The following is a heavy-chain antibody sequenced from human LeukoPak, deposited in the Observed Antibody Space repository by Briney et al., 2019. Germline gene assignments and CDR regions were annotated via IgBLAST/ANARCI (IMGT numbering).Heavy chain of an antibody. V-gene: IGHV3-30*03. CDR2: ISYDGSNK. Sequence: GGSLRLSCAASGFTFSSYGMHWVRQAPGKGLEWVAVISYDGSNKYYADSVKGRFTISRDNSKNTLYLQMNSLRAEDTAVYYCARRPGYSYGLYYYYYMDVWGKGTTVTVSS. J-gene: IGHJ6*03. D-gene: IGHD5-18*01. CDR1: GFTFSSYG. CDR3: ARRPGYSYGLYYYYYMDV.